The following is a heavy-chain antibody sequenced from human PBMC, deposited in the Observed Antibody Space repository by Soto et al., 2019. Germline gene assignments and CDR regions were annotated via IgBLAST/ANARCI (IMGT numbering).Heavy chain of an antibody. J-gene: IGHJ6*02. CDR3: GKDVGDYVPYYYGVDV. CDR1: GFTFKTHA. V-gene: IGHV3-30*18. CDR2: IANDGNEK. Sequence: QVQLVESGGGVVQPGTSLRLSCAASGFTFKTHAMHWVRQAPGKGLEWMAVIANDGNEKFYADSVKGRFTIYRDNSKNAVYLQINTMRNEDTAVYYCGKDVGDYVPYYYGVDVWGQGTTVTVSS. D-gene: IGHD1-26*01.